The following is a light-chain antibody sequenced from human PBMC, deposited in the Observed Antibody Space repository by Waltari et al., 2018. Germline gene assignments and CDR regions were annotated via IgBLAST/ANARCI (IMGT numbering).Light chain of an antibody. J-gene: IGKJ1*01. V-gene: IGKV1-9*01. Sequence: DIQLTQSPSFLSASVGDRVTITCRASQGIRGYLAWYQQKPGKAPKLLIYAASTSQRGVPSRFSGNGSGTEFTLTISSLQPEDVAVYYCQQYYSTPPTFGQGTKVEIK. CDR1: QGIRGY. CDR2: AAS. CDR3: QQYYSTPPT.